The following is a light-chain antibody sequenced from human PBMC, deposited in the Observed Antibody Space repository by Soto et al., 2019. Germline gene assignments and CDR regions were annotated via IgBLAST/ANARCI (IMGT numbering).Light chain of an antibody. V-gene: IGLV1-47*01. CDR1: SSNIGSNY. Sequence: QSALTQPPSASGTPGQTVSTSCSGSSSNIGSNYVSWYQQLPGTAPKLLIYRNNQRPSGVPERFSGSKSGTSASLAISGLRSEDEADYYCAAWDDSVSGPNYVFGTGTKVTVL. CDR3: AAWDDSVSGPNYV. CDR2: RNN. J-gene: IGLJ1*01.